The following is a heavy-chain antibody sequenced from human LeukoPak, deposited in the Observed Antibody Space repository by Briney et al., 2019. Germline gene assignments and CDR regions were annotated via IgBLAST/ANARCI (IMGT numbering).Heavy chain of an antibody. CDR2: IWYDGSNK. CDR1: GFTFSSYA. V-gene: IGHV3-33*08. CDR3: ARGPDSYLAYGDDGDY. J-gene: IGHJ4*02. Sequence: PGGSLRLSCAASGFTFSSYAMHWVRQAPGKGLEWVAVIWYDGSNKYYADSVKGRFTISRDNSKNTLYLQMNSLRAEDTAVYYCARGPDSYLAYGDDGDYWGQGTLVTVSS. D-gene: IGHD4-17*01.